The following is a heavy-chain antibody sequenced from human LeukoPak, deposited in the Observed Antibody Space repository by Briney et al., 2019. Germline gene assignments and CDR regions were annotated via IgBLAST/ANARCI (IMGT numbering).Heavy chain of an antibody. V-gene: IGHV3-11*06. CDR3: ARAPHYSNYGPYYYGMDV. CDR2: ISSSSSYT. D-gene: IGHD4-11*01. CDR1: GFTFSDYY. Sequence: GGSLRLSCAASGFTFSDYYMSWIRQAPGKGLEWVSYISSSSSYTNYADSVKGRFTTSRDNAKNSLYLQMNSLRAEDTAVYYCARAPHYSNYGPYYYGMDVWGQGTTVTVSS. J-gene: IGHJ6*02.